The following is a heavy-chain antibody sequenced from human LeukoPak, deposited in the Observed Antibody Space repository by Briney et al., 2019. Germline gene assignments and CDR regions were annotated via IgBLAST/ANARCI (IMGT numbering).Heavy chain of an antibody. V-gene: IGHV1-18*01. D-gene: IGHD3-9*01. J-gene: IGHJ6*02. CDR3: ARDRYDILTDPVSGPNTFSYYYGMDV. CDR1: GYTFTSYG. Sequence: ASVKVSCKASGYTFTSYGISWVRQAPGQGLEWMGWISAYNGNTNYAQKLQGRVTMTTDTSTSTAYMELRSLRSDDTAVYYCARDRYDILTDPVSGPNTFSYYYGMDVWGQGTTVTVSS. CDR2: ISAYNGNT.